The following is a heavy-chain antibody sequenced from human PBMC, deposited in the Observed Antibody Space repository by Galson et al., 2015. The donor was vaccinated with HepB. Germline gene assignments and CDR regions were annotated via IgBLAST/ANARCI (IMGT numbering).Heavy chain of an antibody. CDR2: IWYDGSNK. CDR3: ARVPLGYSSGWQADAFDI. V-gene: IGHV3-33*01. CDR1: GFTFSSYG. J-gene: IGHJ3*02. Sequence: SLTLSCAASGFTFSSYGMHWVRQAPAKGLEWVALIWYDGSNKYYADSVKGRFTFSRDNSKNTLYLQMNSLRAEDTAVYYCARVPLGYSSGWQADAFDIWGQGTMVTVSS. D-gene: IGHD6-19*01.